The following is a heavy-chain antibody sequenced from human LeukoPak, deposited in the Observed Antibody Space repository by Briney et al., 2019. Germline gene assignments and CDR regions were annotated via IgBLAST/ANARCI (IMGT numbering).Heavy chain of an antibody. Sequence: ASVKVSCKASGYTFTGYYMHWVQQAPGKGLEWMGLVDPEDGETIYAEKFQGRVTITADTSTDTAYMELSSLRSEDTAVYYCATEGYCSGGSCYSEWFDPWGQGTLVTVSS. CDR3: ATEGYCSGGSCYSEWFDP. CDR2: VDPEDGET. J-gene: IGHJ5*02. V-gene: IGHV1-69-2*01. CDR1: GYTFTGYY. D-gene: IGHD2-15*01.